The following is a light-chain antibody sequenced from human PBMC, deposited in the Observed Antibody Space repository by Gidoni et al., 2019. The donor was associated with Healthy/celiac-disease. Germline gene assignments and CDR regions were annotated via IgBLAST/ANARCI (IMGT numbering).Light chain of an antibody. CDR3: QQYNSDSRT. CDR2: KAS. Sequence: DIQMTQSPSTLSASVGYRVTITCRASQSISSWLAWYQQKPGKAPKLLIYKASSLESGVPSRCSGSGSGTEFTLTISSLQPDDFANDYCQQYNSDSRTFGQGTKVEIK. V-gene: IGKV1-5*03. J-gene: IGKJ1*01. CDR1: QSISSW.